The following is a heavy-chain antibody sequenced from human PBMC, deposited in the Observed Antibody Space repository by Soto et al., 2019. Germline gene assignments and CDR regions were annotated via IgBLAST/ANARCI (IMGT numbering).Heavy chain of an antibody. CDR2: INAGNGNT. V-gene: IGHV1-3*01. J-gene: IGHJ5*02. CDR3: ARSYSSGWEYNWFDP. D-gene: IGHD6-19*01. Sequence: GASVKVSCKASGYTFTSYAMHWVRQAPGQRLEWMGWINAGNGNTKYSQKFQGRVTITRDTSASTAYMELSSLRSEDTAVYYCARSYSSGWEYNWFDPWGQGTLVTVSS. CDR1: GYTFTSYA.